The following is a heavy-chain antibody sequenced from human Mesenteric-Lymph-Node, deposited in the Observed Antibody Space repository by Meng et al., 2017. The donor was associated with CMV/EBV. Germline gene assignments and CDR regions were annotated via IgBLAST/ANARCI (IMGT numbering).Heavy chain of an antibody. CDR1: GFAFSHYW. Sequence: LSCTASGFAFSHYWMHWVRPAPGKGLVWVSRVNGDGSSTAYADSVKGRFTISRDNAKNTLYLQMNSLRVDDTAVYSCARGAYSFDFWGQGILVTVSS. V-gene: IGHV3-74*01. CDR3: ARGAYSFDF. CDR2: VNGDGSST. J-gene: IGHJ4*02. D-gene: IGHD5-18*01.